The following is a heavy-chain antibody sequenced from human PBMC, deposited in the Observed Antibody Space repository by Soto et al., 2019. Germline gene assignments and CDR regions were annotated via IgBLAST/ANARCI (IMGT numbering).Heavy chain of an antibody. CDR1: GFTFSYYQ. CDR3: ARDLGYYASSGYFDY. Sequence: GGSLRLSCAASGFTFSYYQMSWIRQSPGKGLEWVSYISSSGDITYYADSVKGRFTISRDNAKNSLYLQMNSLRAEDTAVYYCARDLGYYASSGYFDYWGQGTQVTVSS. V-gene: IGHV3-11*01. D-gene: IGHD3-22*01. J-gene: IGHJ4*02. CDR2: ISSSGDIT.